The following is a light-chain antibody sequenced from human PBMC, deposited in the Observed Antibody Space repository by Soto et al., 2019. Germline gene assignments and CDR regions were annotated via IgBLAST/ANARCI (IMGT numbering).Light chain of an antibody. Sequence: QSALTQPASVSGSPRQSITISCAGTSSDVGGYNYVSWYQQHPGKAPKLMIYDVTNRPSGVSNRFSGSKSGNTASLTISGLQAEDEADYYCSSYTGSSTLVFGGGTKVTVL. CDR2: DVT. CDR1: SSDVGGYNY. CDR3: SSYTGSSTLV. J-gene: IGLJ2*01. V-gene: IGLV2-14*03.